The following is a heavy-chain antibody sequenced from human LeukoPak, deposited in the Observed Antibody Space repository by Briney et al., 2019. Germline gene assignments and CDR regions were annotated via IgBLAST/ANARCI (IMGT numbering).Heavy chain of an antibody. Sequence: PSETLSLTCTVSGGSISSSSYYWGWIRQPPGKGLEWIGSIYYSGSTYYNPSLKSRVTISVDTSKNQFSLKLSSVTAADTAVYYCARERRYAEGRWLVGNYYYYMDVWGKGTTVTISS. J-gene: IGHJ6*03. CDR3: ARERRYAEGRWLVGNYYYYMDV. V-gene: IGHV4-39*07. D-gene: IGHD6-19*01. CDR2: IYYSGST. CDR1: GGSISSSSYY.